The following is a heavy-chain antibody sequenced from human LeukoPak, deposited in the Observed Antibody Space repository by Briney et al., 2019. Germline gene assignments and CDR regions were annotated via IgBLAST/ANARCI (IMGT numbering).Heavy chain of an antibody. D-gene: IGHD6-19*01. CDR1: GFTFTRYG. V-gene: IGHV3-30*02. CDR2: TRYDGRNK. Sequence: GGSLRLSCAASGFTFTRYGMHWVRQAPGKGLEWVAFTRYDGRNKYYADSVKGRFTISRDNSKNTLYLQMNSLRAEDTAVYYCAKGGSGWYVDYWGQGTLVTVSS. J-gene: IGHJ4*02. CDR3: AKGGSGWYVDY.